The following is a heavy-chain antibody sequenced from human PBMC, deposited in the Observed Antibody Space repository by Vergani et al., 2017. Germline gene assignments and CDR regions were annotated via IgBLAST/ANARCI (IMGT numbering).Heavy chain of an antibody. Sequence: QVQLEESGGGVVQPGRSLRLSCAGSGFTLSSHAMHWVRQAPGKGLEWVAFIWYDGSKEYYADSVKGRFTISRDNSKNTLYLQMNNLRAADTAVYYCARDSGYDFLSGYYTGYMDVWGKGTTVTVSS. V-gene: IGHV3-33*01. CDR3: ARDSGYDFLSGYYTGYMDV. CDR1: GFTLSSHA. D-gene: IGHD3-3*01. J-gene: IGHJ6*03. CDR2: IWYDGSKE.